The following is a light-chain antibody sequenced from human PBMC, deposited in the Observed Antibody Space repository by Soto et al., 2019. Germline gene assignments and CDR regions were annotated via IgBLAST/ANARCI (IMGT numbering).Light chain of an antibody. Sequence: QSALTQPRSVSGSPGQSVTISCTGTSSDIGGYNYVSWYQQHPGKAPKLMIYTVTNRPSGVPDRFSGSKSDNTASLTISGLQADDEADYYCCSYAGSSSYVFGTGTKLTGL. CDR3: CSYAGSSSYV. V-gene: IGLV2-11*01. J-gene: IGLJ1*01. CDR2: TVT. CDR1: SSDIGGYNY.